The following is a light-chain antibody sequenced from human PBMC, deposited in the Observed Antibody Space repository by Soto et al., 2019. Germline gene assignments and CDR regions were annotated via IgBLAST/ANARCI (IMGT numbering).Light chain of an antibody. V-gene: IGLV1-44*01. Sequence: QSVLTQPPSASGTPGQRVTIYCSGSSSNIGSNTVNWYQQLPGTAPKLLIYSNNQRPSGVPDRFSGSKSGTSASQAISGLQSEDEADYYCAAWDDSLNGWVFGGGTKLTVL. CDR2: SNN. J-gene: IGLJ3*02. CDR3: AAWDDSLNGWV. CDR1: SSNIGSNT.